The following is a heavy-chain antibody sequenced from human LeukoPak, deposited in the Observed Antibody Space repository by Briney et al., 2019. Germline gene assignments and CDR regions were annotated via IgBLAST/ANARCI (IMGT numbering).Heavy chain of an antibody. Sequence: GGSLRLSCAASGITLNIFAMNWVRQAPGKGLEWVSSISSSSSYIYYADSVKGRFTISRDNAKNSLYLQMNSLRAEDTAVYYCARGLVGSLRRNYFDYWGQGTLVTVSS. CDR2: ISSSSSYI. V-gene: IGHV3-21*01. CDR3: ARGLVGSLRRNYFDY. J-gene: IGHJ4*02. D-gene: IGHD1-26*01. CDR1: GITLNIFA.